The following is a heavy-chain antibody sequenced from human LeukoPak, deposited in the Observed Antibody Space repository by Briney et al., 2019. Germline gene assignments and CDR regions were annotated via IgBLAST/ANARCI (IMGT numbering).Heavy chain of an antibody. J-gene: IGHJ4*02. CDR2: ISPSGDIT. V-gene: IGHV3-23*01. D-gene: IGHD6-19*01. Sequence: PGGSLRLSCAASGFTFSSHGMNWVRQAPGKGLEWVPGISPSGDITYYADSVKGRFTISRDNSKNTVYLQMNSLRAEDTAVYYCARAVAGPAGEYYFDYWGQGTLVTVSS. CDR3: ARAVAGPAGEYYFDY. CDR1: GFTFSSHG.